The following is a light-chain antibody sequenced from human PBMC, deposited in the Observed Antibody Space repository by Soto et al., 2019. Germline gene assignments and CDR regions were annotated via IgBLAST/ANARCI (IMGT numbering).Light chain of an antibody. CDR3: QQYGDSPRLT. CDR1: QSVRNNY. V-gene: IGKV3-20*01. CDR2: GAS. J-gene: IGKJ4*01. Sequence: EIVLTQSPGTLSLSPGEGATLSCRASQSVRNNYLAWYQQKPGQAPGLLIYGASARATGIPDRFSGSGSGTDFTLTISGLEPEDFAVYYCQQYGDSPRLTFGGGTKVDIK.